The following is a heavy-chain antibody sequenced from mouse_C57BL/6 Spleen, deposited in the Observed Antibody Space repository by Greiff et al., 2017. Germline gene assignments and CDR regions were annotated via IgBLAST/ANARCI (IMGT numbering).Heavy chain of an antibody. J-gene: IGHJ2*01. V-gene: IGHV1-75*01. CDR2: IFPGSGST. Sequence: VQLQQSGPELVKPGASVKISCKASGYTFTDYYINWVKQRPGQGLEWIGWIFPGSGSTYYNEKFKGKATLTVDKSSSTAYMLLSSLTSEDSAVYFCAREPYGNYVGYFDYWGQGTTLTVSS. CDR1: GYTFTDYY. CDR3: AREPYGNYVGYFDY. D-gene: IGHD2-1*01.